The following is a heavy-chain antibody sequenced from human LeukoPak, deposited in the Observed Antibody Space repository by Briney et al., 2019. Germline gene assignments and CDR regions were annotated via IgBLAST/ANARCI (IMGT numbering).Heavy chain of an antibody. CDR3: ARVPRSYYYYYYMDV. J-gene: IGHJ6*03. V-gene: IGHV4-59*01. CDR1: GGSISGYH. CDR2: IYYSGSS. Sequence: KSSETLSLTCNVSGGSISGYHWSWIRQPPGKGLEWLGYIYYSGSSNYNPSLKSRVTMSAVTSKNQFSLKLSSVTAADTAVYYCARVPRSYYYYYYMDVWGKGTTVTVSS.